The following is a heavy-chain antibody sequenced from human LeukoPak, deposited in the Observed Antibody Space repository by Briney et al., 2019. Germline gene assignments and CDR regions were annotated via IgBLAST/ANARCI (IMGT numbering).Heavy chain of an antibody. CDR1: GGPFSGYY. CDR2: INHSGST. Sequence: SETLSLTCAVYGGPFSGYYWSWIRQPPGKGLEWIGEINHSGSTNYNPSLKSRVTISVDTSKNQFSLKLSSVTAADTAVYYCARLRAPRAYMVRGVIENYWGQGTLVTVSS. CDR3: ARLRAPRAYMVRGVIENY. D-gene: IGHD3-10*01. J-gene: IGHJ4*02. V-gene: IGHV4-34*01.